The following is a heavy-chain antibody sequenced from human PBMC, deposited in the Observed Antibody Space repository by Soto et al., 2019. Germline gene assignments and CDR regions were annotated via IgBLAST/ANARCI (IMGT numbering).Heavy chain of an antibody. V-gene: IGHV1-69*13. CDR2: IIPIFGTA. CDR1: GGTFSSYA. CDR3: ARELEMDYYYYGMDV. J-gene: IGHJ6*02. Sequence: GASVKVSCKASGGTFSSYAISWVRQAPGQGLEWMGGIIPIFGTANYAQKFQGRVTITADESTSTAYMELSSLRSEDTAVYYCARELEMDYYYYGMDVWGQGTTVTVSS.